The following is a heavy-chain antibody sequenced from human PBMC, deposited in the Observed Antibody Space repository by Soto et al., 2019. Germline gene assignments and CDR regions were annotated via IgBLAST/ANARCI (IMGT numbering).Heavy chain of an antibody. CDR1: GFTVSSNY. D-gene: IGHD6-13*01. CDR2: IYSGGST. Sequence: GGSLRLSCAASGFTVSSNYMSWVRQAPGKGLEWVSVIYSGGSTYYADSVKGRFTISRDNSKNTLYLQMNSLRAEDTAVYYCARQGYSSSWYEYFQHWGHGTLVTVSS. CDR3: ARQGYSSSWYEYFQH. J-gene: IGHJ1*01. V-gene: IGHV3-66*04.